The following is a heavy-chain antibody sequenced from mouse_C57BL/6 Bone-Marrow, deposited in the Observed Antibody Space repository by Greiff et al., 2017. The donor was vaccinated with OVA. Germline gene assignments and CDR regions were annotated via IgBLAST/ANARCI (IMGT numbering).Heavy chain of an antibody. V-gene: IGHV1-50*01. CDR2: IDPSDSYT. CDR3: ASEGRGNVFYYAMDY. CDR1: GYTFTSYW. Sequence: QVQLQQPGAELVKPGASVKLSCKASGYTFTSYWMQWVKQRPGQGLEWIGEIDPSDSYTTYNQKFMGKATLTVDKSSSTAYMQLSSLISEDSAVYSCASEGRGNVFYYAMDYWGQGTSVTVSS. D-gene: IGHD2-1*01. J-gene: IGHJ4*01.